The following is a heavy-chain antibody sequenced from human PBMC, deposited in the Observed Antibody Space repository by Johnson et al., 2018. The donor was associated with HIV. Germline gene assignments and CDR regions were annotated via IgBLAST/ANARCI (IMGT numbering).Heavy chain of an antibody. V-gene: IGHV3-11*04. J-gene: IGHJ3*02. CDR3: ARAPYYDILTGYYPGALDI. CDR1: GFTFSDYY. Sequence: QVQLVESGGGLVKPGGSLRLSCAASGFTFSDYYMSWIRQAPGKGLEWVSYISSSGTTIYYADSVKGRFTLSRDNSKNTLYLQMNSLRAEDTAVYYCARAPYYDILTGYYPGALDIWGQGTMVTVSS. CDR2: ISSSGTTI. D-gene: IGHD3-9*01.